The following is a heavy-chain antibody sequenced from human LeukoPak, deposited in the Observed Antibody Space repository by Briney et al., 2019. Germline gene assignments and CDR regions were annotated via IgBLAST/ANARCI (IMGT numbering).Heavy chain of an antibody. CDR2: IYTSGST. CDR1: GGSISSGSYY. Sequence: PSQTLSLTCSVSGGSISSGSYYWSWIRQPAGKGLEWIGRIYTSGSTNYNPSLKSRVTISIDTSKKQFSLRLTSVTAADTAVYYCARQSVVGASDFDYWGQGTLVTVSS. D-gene: IGHD1-26*01. J-gene: IGHJ4*02. V-gene: IGHV4-61*02. CDR3: ARQSVVGASDFDY.